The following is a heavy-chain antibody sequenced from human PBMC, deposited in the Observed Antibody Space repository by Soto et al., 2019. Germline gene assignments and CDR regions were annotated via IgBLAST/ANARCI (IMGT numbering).Heavy chain of an antibody. CDR3: AIISGYDFDY. CDR1: GDSINNYY. D-gene: IGHD5-12*01. V-gene: IGHV4-59*08. CDR2: IYYTGST. Sequence: SETLSLTCTVSGDSINNYYWSWIRQPPGKGLEWIGYIYYTGSTNYNPSLKSRVTISVDTSKNQFSLKLYSVTAADTAVYYCAIISGYDFDYWGQGTLVTVSS. J-gene: IGHJ4*02.